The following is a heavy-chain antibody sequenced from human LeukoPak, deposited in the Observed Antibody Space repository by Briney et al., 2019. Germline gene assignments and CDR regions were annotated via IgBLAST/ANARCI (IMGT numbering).Heavy chain of an antibody. CDR3: ASFGISWRSSY. CDR2: ISDDGSYT. CDR1: GFSFSSHW. J-gene: IGHJ4*02. D-gene: IGHD2-21*01. Sequence: GGSLRLSCAASGFSFSSHWVHWVRQAPVKGLVWVSRISDDGSYTSNVDSVKGRFTISRDNVNNMLYLHMNNLRAEDTAVYYCASFGISWRSSYWGQGTLVTVSS. V-gene: IGHV3-74*01.